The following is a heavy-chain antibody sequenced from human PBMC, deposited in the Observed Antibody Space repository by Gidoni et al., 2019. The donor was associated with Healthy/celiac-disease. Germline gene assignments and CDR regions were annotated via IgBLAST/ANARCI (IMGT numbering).Heavy chain of an antibody. CDR3: ARGPFKPWQQLKKTPVHHGMDV. J-gene: IGHJ6*02. CDR1: GGSFSGYY. Sequence: QVQLQQWGAGLLKPSETLSLTCAVYGGSFSGYYWRWIRQPPGKGLEWIGEINHSGSTNYNPYLKSRVTISVDTSKNQFSLKLSAVTAADTAVYYCARGPFKPWQQLKKTPVHHGMDVCGQGTTVTVSS. D-gene: IGHD6-13*01. CDR2: INHSGST. V-gene: IGHV4-34*01.